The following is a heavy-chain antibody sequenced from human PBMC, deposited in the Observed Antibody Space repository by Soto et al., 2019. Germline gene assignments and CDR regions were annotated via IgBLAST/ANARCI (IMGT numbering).Heavy chain of an antibody. CDR2: ISGSGGST. CDR3: AKDQFLSTVTTSDY. CDR1: GFTFSSYA. D-gene: IGHD4-17*01. V-gene: IGHV3-23*01. J-gene: IGHJ4*02. Sequence: GGPRLSCAACGFTFSSYAMSWVRQAPGEGLEWVSAISGSGGSTYYADSVKGRFTISRDNSKNTLYLQMNSLRAEDTAVYYCAKDQFLSTVTTSDYWGQGTLVTVSS.